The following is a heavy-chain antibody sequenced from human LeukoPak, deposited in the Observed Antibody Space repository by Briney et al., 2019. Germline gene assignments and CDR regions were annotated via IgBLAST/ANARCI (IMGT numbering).Heavy chain of an antibody. D-gene: IGHD3-9*01. V-gene: IGHV1-24*01. J-gene: IGHJ4*02. CDR3: ATRYYDIWTGYGD. CDR2: FDPEDGET. Sequence: ASVKVSRKVTGYTLTELSMHGVRQAPGKGREGMGGFDPEDGETIYAEKSQGRVTMTEDTSTNTAYMELSSLRSEDTAVYYCATRYYDIWTGYGDWGQGTLVTVSS. CDR1: GYTLTELS.